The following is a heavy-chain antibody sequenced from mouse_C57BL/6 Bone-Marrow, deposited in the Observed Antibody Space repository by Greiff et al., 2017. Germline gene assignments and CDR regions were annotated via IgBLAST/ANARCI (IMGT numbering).Heavy chain of an antibody. CDR1: GFTFSSYG. V-gene: IGHV5-6*01. CDR2: ISSGGSYT. Sequence: EVQLVESGGDLVKPGGSLKLSCAASGFTFSSYGMSWVRQTPDKRLEWVATISSGGSYTYYPDSVKGRFTISRDNAKNTLYLQMSSLKSEDTAMYYCARFYDSNCYYAMDYWGQGTSVTVSS. D-gene: IGHD2-5*01. CDR3: ARFYDSNCYYAMDY. J-gene: IGHJ4*01.